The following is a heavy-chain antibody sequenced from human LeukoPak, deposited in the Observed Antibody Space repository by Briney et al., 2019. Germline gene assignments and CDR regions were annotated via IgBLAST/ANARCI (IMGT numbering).Heavy chain of an antibody. CDR2: ISGSGGST. D-gene: IGHD3-3*01. CDR3: ATMMYYDFWSGYRPFDY. CDR1: GFTFSSYA. V-gene: IGHV3-23*01. Sequence: GGSLRLSCTVSGFTFSSYAMNWVRQAPGKGLEWVSAISGSGGSTYYADSVKGRFTISRDNSKNTLYLQMNSLRAEDTAVYYCATMMYYDFWSGYRPFDYWGQGTLVTVSS. J-gene: IGHJ4*02.